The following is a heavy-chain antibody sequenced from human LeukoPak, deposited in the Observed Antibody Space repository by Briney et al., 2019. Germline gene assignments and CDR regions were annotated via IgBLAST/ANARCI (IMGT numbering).Heavy chain of an antibody. D-gene: IGHD5-18*01. CDR1: GGSFSGYY. Sequence: SETLSLTCAVYGGSFSGYYWSWIRRPPGKGLEWIGEINHSGSTNYNPSLKSRVTISVDTSKNQFSLKLSSVTAADTAVYYCARDPAMVTFYYYYGMDVWGQGTTVTVSS. CDR3: ARDPAMVTFYYYYGMDV. V-gene: IGHV4-34*01. J-gene: IGHJ6*02. CDR2: INHSGST.